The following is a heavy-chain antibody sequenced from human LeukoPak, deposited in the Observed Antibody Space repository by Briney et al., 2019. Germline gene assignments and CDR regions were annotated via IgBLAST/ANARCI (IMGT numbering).Heavy chain of an antibody. CDR2: ISSSSSTI. D-gene: IGHD3-16*01. J-gene: IGHJ1*01. CDR3: ARDPSYDYVWGSQIEYFQH. V-gene: IGHV3-48*01. Sequence: GGSLRLSCAASGFTFCSYSMNWVRQAPGKGLEWVSYISSSSSTIYYADSVKGRFTISRDNAKNSLYLQMNSLRAEDTAVYYCARDPSYDYVWGSQIEYFQHWGQGTLVTVSS. CDR1: GFTFCSYS.